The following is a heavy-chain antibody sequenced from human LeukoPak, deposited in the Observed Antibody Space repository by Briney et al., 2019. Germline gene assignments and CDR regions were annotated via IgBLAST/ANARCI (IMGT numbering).Heavy chain of an antibody. D-gene: IGHD3-10*01. CDR3: AASSMVRGVTHFDY. Sequence: SVKVSCKASGFTFTSSAMQWVRQARGQRLEWIGWIVVGSGNTNYAQKFQERVTITRDMSTSTAYMELSSLRSEDTAVYYCAASSMVRGVTHFDYRGQGTLVTVSS. V-gene: IGHV1-58*02. J-gene: IGHJ4*02. CDR1: GFTFTSSA. CDR2: IVVGSGNT.